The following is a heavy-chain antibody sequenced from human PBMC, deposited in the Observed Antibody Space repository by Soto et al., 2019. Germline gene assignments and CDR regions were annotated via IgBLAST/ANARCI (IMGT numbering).Heavy chain of an antibody. CDR1: GYTLTELS. D-gene: IGHD1-20*01. J-gene: IGHJ4*02. CDR3: ATAVITPRTIVIRRLPILHFDY. CDR2: FDPEDGET. Sequence: GASVKVSSKVSGYTLTELSMHWVRQAPGKGLEWMGGFDPEDGETIYAQKFQGRVTMTEDTSTDTAYMELSSLRSEDTAVYYCATAVITPRTIVIRRLPILHFDYWGQGTLVTVSS. V-gene: IGHV1-24*01.